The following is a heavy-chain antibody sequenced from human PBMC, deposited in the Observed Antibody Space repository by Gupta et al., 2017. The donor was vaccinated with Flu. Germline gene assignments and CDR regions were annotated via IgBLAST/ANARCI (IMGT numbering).Heavy chain of an antibody. CDR1: GFSLTTSGMC. CDR2: IDWDDDK. D-gene: IGHD3-9*01. CDR3: ARLHLRNFDFYGMDV. Sequence: QVTLKESGPALVKPTQTLTLTCTFSGFSLTTSGMCVAWIRQPPGKALEWLALIDWDDDKFLTTSLKTRLNISRDTSKNQVVLTMTNVSRVDTATYYCARLHLRNFDFYGMDVWGQGTTVTVSS. J-gene: IGHJ6*02. V-gene: IGHV2-70*01.